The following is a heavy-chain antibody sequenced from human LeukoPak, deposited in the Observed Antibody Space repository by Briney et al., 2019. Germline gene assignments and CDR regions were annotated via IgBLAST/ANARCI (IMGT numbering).Heavy chain of an antibody. CDR1: GFTFSSYG. D-gene: IGHD4-17*01. CDR3: AKTLLDFGDPFDY. V-gene: IGHV3-33*06. Sequence: GGSLRLSCAASGFTFSSYGMHWVRQAPGKGLEWVAVIWYDGSNKYYADSVKGRFTISRDNSKDTLYLQMNSLRAEDTAVYYCAKTLLDFGDPFDYWGQGTLVTVSS. J-gene: IGHJ4*02. CDR2: IWYDGSNK.